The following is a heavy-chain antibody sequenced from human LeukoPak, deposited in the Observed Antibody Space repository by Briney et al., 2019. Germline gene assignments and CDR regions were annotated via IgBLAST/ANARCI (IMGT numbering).Heavy chain of an antibody. CDR3: ARAPRGYIAIGGWGY. CDR1: GFTFSSYW. CDR2: INTDGSST. Sequence: PGGSLRLSCAASGFTFSSYWMHWVRQAPGKGLVWVSRINTDGSSTSYADSVKGRFTISRDNAKNTLYLQMNSLRAEDTAVYYCARAPRGYIAIGGWGYWGQGTLVTVSS. V-gene: IGHV3-74*01. J-gene: IGHJ4*02. D-gene: IGHD3-22*01.